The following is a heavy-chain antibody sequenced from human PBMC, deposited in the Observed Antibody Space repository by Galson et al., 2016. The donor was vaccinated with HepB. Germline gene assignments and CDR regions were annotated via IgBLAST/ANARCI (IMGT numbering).Heavy chain of an antibody. J-gene: IGHJ6*02. V-gene: IGHV3-23*01. CDR3: ARRAELALGDFWFFFGMDV. D-gene: IGHD3-3*01. CDR2: ISANGEAA. CDR1: GFAFSSYD. Sequence: SLRLSCAASGFAFSSYDMNWVRQAPGKGLEWVSIISANGEAAYYTDSVKGRFTISRDNSKNTLFLQMGGLRAEDTAVYYCARRAELALGDFWFFFGMDVWGQGTTVTVSS.